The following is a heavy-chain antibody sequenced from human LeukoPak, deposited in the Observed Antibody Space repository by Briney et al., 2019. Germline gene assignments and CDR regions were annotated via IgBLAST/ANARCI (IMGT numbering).Heavy chain of an antibody. CDR1: GYTFSNSY. D-gene: IGHD3/OR15-3a*01. V-gene: IGHV1-46*01. CDR2: VNPSSGST. J-gene: IGHJ4*02. CDR3: AREIGVMPIDDFWTGYFDY. Sequence: GASVKVSCKASGYTFSNSYIHWVRQAPGQGLEWMGIVNPSSGSTTYAQKFQGRLIVTRDMSTSTVYMELSSLASEDTAVYYCAREIGVMPIDDFWTGYFDYWGQGTLVTVSS.